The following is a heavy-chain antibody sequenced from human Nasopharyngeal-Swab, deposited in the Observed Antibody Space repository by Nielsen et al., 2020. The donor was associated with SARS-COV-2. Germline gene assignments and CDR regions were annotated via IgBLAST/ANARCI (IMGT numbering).Heavy chain of an antibody. J-gene: IGHJ4*02. D-gene: IGHD6-19*01. V-gene: IGHV1-18*01. CDR3: ARDDRITSGSLFDY. Sequence: ASVKVSCKAFGYTFTSYGISWVRQAPGQGLGWMGWISAYNANTKNAQKLQGRVTMTTDTSTNTAYMELRSLRSDDTAVYYCARDDRITSGSLFDYWGQGTLVTVSS. CDR1: GYTFTSYG. CDR2: ISAYNANT.